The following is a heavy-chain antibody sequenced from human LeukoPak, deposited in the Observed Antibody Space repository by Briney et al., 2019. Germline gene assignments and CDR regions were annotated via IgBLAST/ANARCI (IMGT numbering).Heavy chain of an antibody. J-gene: IGHJ3*02. CDR3: ARVAGDHIWGSAHAFDM. Sequence: SETLSLTCTVSGGSIRSYYWGWIRQPAGKGLEWMGYISYSGSTNYNPSLKSRVTISLDTSKNQFSLRLRSVTAADTAIFYCARVAGDHIWGSAHAFDMWGQGTTVTVSS. CDR2: ISYSGST. V-gene: IGHV4-59*01. CDR1: GGSIRSYY. D-gene: IGHD3-16*01.